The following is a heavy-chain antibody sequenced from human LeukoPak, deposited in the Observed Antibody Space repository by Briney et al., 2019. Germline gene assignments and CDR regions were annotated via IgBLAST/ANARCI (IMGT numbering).Heavy chain of an antibody. CDR2: INPNSGET. CDR3: AREPHCSDNICLRHFDP. D-gene: IGHD2-8*02. V-gene: IGHV1-2*02. CDR1: EYTFTGYY. Sequence: ASVKVSCNASEYTFTGYYIHWVRQAPGQGLEWMGWINPNSGETNYAQKLQGRVTKTSDPSISTAYMELSRLRADDTAVYYCAREPHCSDNICLRHFDPWGQGTLVTVSS. J-gene: IGHJ5*02.